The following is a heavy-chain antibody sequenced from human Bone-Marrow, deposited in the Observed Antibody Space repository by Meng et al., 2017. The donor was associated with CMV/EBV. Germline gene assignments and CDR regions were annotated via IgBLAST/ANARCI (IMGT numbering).Heavy chain of an antibody. D-gene: IGHD3-10*01. J-gene: IGHJ5*02. V-gene: IGHV1-69*05. CDR1: GGTFSSYA. Sequence: SVKVSCKASGGTFSSYAISWVRQAPGQGLEWMGGIIPIFGTANYAQKFQGRVTITTDESTSTAYMELSSLRSEDTAVYYCASITNKRWWFDPWGHGTRVTVSS. CDR2: IIPIFGTA. CDR3: ASITNKRWWFDP.